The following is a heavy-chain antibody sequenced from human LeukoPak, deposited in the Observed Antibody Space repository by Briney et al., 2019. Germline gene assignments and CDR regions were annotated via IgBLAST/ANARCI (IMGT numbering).Heavy chain of an antibody. CDR2: IKQDGSEK. CDR1: GFTFSSYG. CDR3: ARAGQEWFGELGFDQ. D-gene: IGHD3-10*01. V-gene: IGHV3-7*01. J-gene: IGHJ4*02. Sequence: GGSLRLSCVASGFTFSSYGIHWVREAPGKGLEWVANIKQDGSEKNYAESVKGRLTISRDNAKNSLYLQTNSLRAEDTAVYYCARAGQEWFGELGFDQWGQGTLVIVSS.